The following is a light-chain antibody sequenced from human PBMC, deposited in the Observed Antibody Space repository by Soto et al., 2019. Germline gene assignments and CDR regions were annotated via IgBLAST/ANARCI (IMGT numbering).Light chain of an antibody. J-gene: IGKJ4*01. CDR1: QSVSTY. V-gene: IGKV3-15*01. CDR2: DTS. CDR3: QPYNNWPLT. Sequence: EIVLTQSPATLSLSPGERATLSCRASQSVSTYLAWYQQKPGQAPRLIIYDTSTRATGVPARFSGSRSGPEFTLTINSLQSEDFAIYYCQPYNNWPLTFGGGTKVESK.